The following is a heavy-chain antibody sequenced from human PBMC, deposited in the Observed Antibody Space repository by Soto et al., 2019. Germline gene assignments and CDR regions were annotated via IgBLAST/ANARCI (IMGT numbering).Heavy chain of an antibody. D-gene: IGHD6-6*01. Sequence: SETLSLTCAVYGGSFSGYYWSWIRQPPGKGLEWIGEINHSGSTNYNPSLKSRVTISVDTSKNQFSLKLSSVTAADTAVYYCARRGSSSSVSYYYYYGMDVWGQGTTVTVSS. CDR3: ARRGSSSSVSYYYYYGMDV. CDR2: INHSGST. CDR1: GGSFSGYY. J-gene: IGHJ6*02. V-gene: IGHV4-34*01.